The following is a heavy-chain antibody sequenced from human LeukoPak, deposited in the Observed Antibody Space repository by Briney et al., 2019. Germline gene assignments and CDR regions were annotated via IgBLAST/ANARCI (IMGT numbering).Heavy chain of an antibody. CDR3: ARSYYDFWSGYSSGFYYGMDV. V-gene: IGHV4-39*01. CDR1: GGSISSSSYY. J-gene: IGHJ6*02. D-gene: IGHD3-3*01. Sequence: SETLSLTCTVSGGSISSSSYYWGWIRQPPGKGLEWIGSIYYSGSTYYNPSLKSRVTISVDTSKNQFPLKLSSVTAADTAVYYCARSYYDFWSGYSSGFYYGMDVWGQGTTVTVSS. CDR2: IYYSGST.